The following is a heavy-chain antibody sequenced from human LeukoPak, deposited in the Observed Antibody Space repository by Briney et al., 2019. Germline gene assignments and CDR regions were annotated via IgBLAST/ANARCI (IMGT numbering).Heavy chain of an antibody. J-gene: IGHJ5*02. Sequence: PSETLSLTCTVSGGSISSYYWSWIRQPAGKGLEWIGRTYTRGNINYNPSLKSRVTMSVHTSKNQFSLKLSSVTAADTAEYYCVRDPWGRNWFDPWGQGTLVTVSS. V-gene: IGHV4-4*07. CDR2: TYTRGNI. CDR1: GGSISSYY. D-gene: IGHD7-27*01. CDR3: VRDPWGRNWFDP.